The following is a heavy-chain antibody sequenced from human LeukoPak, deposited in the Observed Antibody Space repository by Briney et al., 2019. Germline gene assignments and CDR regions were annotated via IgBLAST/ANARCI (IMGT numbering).Heavy chain of an antibody. CDR3: ADYRKPQGLDY. J-gene: IGHJ4*02. D-gene: IGHD1-14*01. CDR1: EFPFSIYA. Sequence: GGSLRLSCEVSEFPFSIYAMAWVRQAPGQGLEWVSAIDASGSDTYYTDSVKGRFTISRDNTKNTVYLQMNSLRVEDTAVYYCADYRKPQGLDYWGQGTLVTVSS. CDR2: IDASGSDT. V-gene: IGHV3-23*01.